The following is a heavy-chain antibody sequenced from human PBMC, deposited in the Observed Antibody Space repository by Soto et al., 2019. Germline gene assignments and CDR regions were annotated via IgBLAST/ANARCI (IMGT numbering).Heavy chain of an antibody. J-gene: IGHJ4*02. V-gene: IGHV3-30*02. CDR2: IWYHGTTK. Sequence: PGGSLRLSCEVSGFSLSGYGMHWVRQAPGKGLEWVAVIWYHGTTKNYADSVKGRFTISRDSTKQTLYLQMNSLRAEDTAVYYCAKTLGREYYDSSPSDYWGQGTLVTVSS. CDR3: AKTLGREYYDSSPSDY. D-gene: IGHD3-22*01. CDR1: GFSLSGYG.